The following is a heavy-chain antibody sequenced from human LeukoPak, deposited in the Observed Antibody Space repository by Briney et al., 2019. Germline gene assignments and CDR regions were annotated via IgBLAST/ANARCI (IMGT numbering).Heavy chain of an antibody. CDR3: ARAPAGTAVDY. Sequence: GSLRLSCAASVFTFSSYAMHWVRQAPGKGLGWVAVISYDGSNKYYADSVKGRFTISRDNSKNTLYLQMNSLRAEDTAVYYCARAPAGTAVDYWGQGTLVTVSS. CDR2: ISYDGSNK. D-gene: IGHD6-19*01. J-gene: IGHJ4*02. CDR1: VFTFSSYA. V-gene: IGHV3-30*04.